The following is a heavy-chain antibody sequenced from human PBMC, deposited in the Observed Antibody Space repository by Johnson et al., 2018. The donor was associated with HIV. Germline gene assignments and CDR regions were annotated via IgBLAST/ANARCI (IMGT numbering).Heavy chain of an antibody. CDR1: GFTFSSYG. CDR2: ISGSGTST. Sequence: VQVVESRGGLVHPGGSLRLSCGASGFTFSSYGMTWVRQAPGKGLEWVSGISGSGTSTYYADSVKGRFTIFRDNSRNTLYLQMNSLRVDDTAVYYCAKGPAAVFGLVADIWGQGTKVTVSS. CDR3: AKGPAAVFGLVADI. J-gene: IGHJ3*02. V-gene: IGHV3-23*04. D-gene: IGHD3/OR15-3a*01.